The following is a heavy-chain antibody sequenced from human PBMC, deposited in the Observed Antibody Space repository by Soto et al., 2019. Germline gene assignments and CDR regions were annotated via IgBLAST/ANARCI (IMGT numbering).Heavy chain of an antibody. Sequence: QVQLVESGGGVVQPGRSLRLSCAASGFTFSSYGMHWVRQAPGTGLEWVAVIWYDGSNKYYADSVKGRFTISRDNSKNTLYLQMNSLRAEDTAVYDCARDTARDKVRIYYGMDVWGQGTTVTVSS. CDR2: IWYDGSNK. D-gene: IGHD3-10*01. CDR1: GFTFSSYG. V-gene: IGHV3-33*01. CDR3: ARDTARDKVRIYYGMDV. J-gene: IGHJ6*02.